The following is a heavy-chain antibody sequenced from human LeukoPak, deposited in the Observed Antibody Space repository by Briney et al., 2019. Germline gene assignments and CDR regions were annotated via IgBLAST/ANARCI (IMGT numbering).Heavy chain of an antibody. CDR1: GFTFSSYA. V-gene: IGHV3-23*01. J-gene: IGHJ4*02. CDR3: ATSRRVGATIQSYYFDY. D-gene: IGHD1-26*01. Sequence: GGSLRLSCAASGFTFSSYAMSWVRQAPGKGLEWVSTISASGGSTYYADSVKGRFTISRDNSKNTRYLQMNSLRAEDTAVYYCATSRRVGATIQSYYFDYWGQGTLVTVSS. CDR2: ISASGGST.